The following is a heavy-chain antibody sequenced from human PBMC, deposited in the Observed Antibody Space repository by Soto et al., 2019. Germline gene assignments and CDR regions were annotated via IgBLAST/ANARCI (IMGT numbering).Heavy chain of an antibody. V-gene: IGHV4-39*01. D-gene: IGHD5-18*01. Sequence: QLQLQESGPGLVKPSETLSLTCTVSGGSISSSSYYWGWIRQPPGKGLEWIGSIYYSGSTYYNPSLKSRVTMSVDTSKNQFSLKLSSVTAADTAVYYCARLADTAMALIDYWGQGTLVTVSS. CDR3: ARLADTAMALIDY. CDR1: GGSISSSSYY. J-gene: IGHJ4*02. CDR2: IYYSGST.